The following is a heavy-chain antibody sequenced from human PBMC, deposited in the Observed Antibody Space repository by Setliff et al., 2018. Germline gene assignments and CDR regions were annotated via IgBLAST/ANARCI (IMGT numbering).Heavy chain of an antibody. D-gene: IGHD1-26*01. J-gene: IGHJ3*01. V-gene: IGHV4-30-4*08. CDR2: TYHSGSA. CDR3: AREVGTSTSSDAFDV. CDR1: GDSISSGDYF. Sequence: SETLSLTCTVSGDSISSGDYFWSWIRQPPGKGLEWIAYTYHSGSAYYNPSLKSRVTMSVDTSENQFSLHLTSVTAADTAVYYCAREVGTSTSSDAFDVWGQGMMVTVSS.